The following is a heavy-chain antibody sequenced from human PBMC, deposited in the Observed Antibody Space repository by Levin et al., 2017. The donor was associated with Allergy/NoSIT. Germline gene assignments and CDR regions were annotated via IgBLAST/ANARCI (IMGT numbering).Heavy chain of an antibody. V-gene: IGHV3-9*01. D-gene: IGHD1-26*01. CDR3: AKVRRGASRTGYIDY. CDR2: ITWNSDNI. J-gene: IGHJ4*02. CDR1: GFTFADYG. Sequence: GGSLRLSCAASGFTFADYGMHWVRQVPGKGLEWVAGITWNSDNIGYADSVKGRFTISRDNARNSLYLQMNSLNAEDTASYYCAKVRRGASRTGYIDYWGQGTLVTVSS.